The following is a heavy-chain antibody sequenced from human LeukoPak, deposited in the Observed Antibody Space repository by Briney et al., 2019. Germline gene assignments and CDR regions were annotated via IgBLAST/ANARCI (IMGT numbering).Heavy chain of an antibody. CDR3: ARIRYCSSTRCYRQWLVPVAIDY. J-gene: IGHJ4*02. CDR1: GGSFCGYY. CDR2: VNHSGST. Sequence: SEALSLTCAVYGGSFCGYYWSWIRQPPGKGLEWMGEVNHSGSTNYNSSLKSRVTISVDTSKNQFSLKLSSVTAADTAVYYCARIRYCSSTRCYRQWLVPVAIDYWGQGTLVTVSS. D-gene: IGHD2-2*01. V-gene: IGHV4-34*01.